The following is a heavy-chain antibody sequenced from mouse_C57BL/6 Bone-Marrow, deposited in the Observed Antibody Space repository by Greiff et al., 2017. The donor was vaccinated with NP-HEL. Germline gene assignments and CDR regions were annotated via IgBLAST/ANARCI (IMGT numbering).Heavy chain of an antibody. V-gene: IGHV8-12*01. CDR1: GFSLSTSGMG. D-gene: IGHD1-1*01. CDR2: ISWDDDK. Sequence: QVTLKVSGPGILQSSQTLSLTCSFSGFSLSTSGMGVSWIRQPSGKGLEWLAHISWDDDKRYNPSLKSRLTISKDTSRNQVFLKITSVDTADTATYYCARKDYGSSWGFAYWGQGTLVTVSA. CDR3: ARKDYGSSWGFAY. J-gene: IGHJ3*01.